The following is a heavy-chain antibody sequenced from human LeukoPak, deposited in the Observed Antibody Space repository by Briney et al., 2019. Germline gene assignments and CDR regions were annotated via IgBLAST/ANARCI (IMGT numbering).Heavy chain of an antibody. J-gene: IGHJ4*02. CDR1: GYSISSDYY. CDR2: IYHSGST. Sequence: SETLSLTCTVSGYSISSDYYWDWVRQPPGKGLEYIGSIYHSGSTYYNPSLKSRVTISVDTSKNQFSLKLNSVTAADTAVYYCVREILYCSGGSCYRGPFDNWGQGTLVTVSA. V-gene: IGHV4-38-2*02. CDR3: VREILYCSGGSCYRGPFDN. D-gene: IGHD2-15*01.